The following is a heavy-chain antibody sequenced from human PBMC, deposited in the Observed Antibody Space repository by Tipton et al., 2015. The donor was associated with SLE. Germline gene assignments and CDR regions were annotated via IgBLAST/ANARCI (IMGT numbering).Heavy chain of an antibody. V-gene: IGHV4-34*01. J-gene: IGHJ4*02. Sequence: LGLTCAVYGGSFSGYYWSWIRQPPGKGLEWIGEINHSGSTNYNPSLKSRVTISVDTSKNQFSLKLSSVTAADTAVYYCAKSPIAAAARYFDYWGQGTLVTVSS. D-gene: IGHD6-13*01. CDR2: INHSGST. CDR3: AKSPIAAAARYFDY. CDR1: GGSFSGYY.